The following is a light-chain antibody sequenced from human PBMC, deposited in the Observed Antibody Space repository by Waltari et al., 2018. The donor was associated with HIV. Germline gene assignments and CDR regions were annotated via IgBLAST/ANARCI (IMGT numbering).Light chain of an antibody. V-gene: IGKV3-15*01. J-gene: IGKJ2*01. CDR3: QQYNNWPPYT. Sequence: TLSVSPGARATLSCRASQSVSSNLAWYQQKPGQAPRLLIYGASTRATGIPARFSGSGSGTEFTLTISSLQSEDFAVYYWQQYNNWPPYTFGQGTKLEIK. CDR1: QSVSSN. CDR2: GAS.